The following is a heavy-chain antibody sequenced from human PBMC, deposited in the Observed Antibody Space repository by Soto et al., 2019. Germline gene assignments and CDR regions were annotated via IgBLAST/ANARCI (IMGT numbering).Heavy chain of an antibody. V-gene: IGHV1-18*01. CDR3: ARDSGRSDVVPAAISAMDV. J-gene: IGHJ6*02. D-gene: IGHD2-2*01. Sequence: GASVKVSCKASGYTFTNYDISWMRQAPGQGLEWMGWISANNGNTNYAQRLQGRLTMTTDTSTSTAYMELRSLRSEDTAVYYCARDSGRSDVVPAAISAMDVWGQGTTVTVSS. CDR2: ISANNGNT. CDR1: GYTFTNYD.